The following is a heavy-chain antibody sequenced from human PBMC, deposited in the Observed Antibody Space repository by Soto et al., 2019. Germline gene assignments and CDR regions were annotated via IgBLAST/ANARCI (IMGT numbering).Heavy chain of an antibody. CDR3: ARDMGGLIRGVTADY. J-gene: IGHJ4*02. D-gene: IGHD3-10*01. V-gene: IGHV1-18*01. Sequence: VASVKVSCKASGYTFTSYGISWVRQAPGQGLEWMGWISAYNGNTNYAQKLQGRVTMTTDTSTSTAYMELRSLRSDDTAVYYCARDMGGLIRGVTADYWGQGTLVTVSS. CDR2: ISAYNGNT. CDR1: GYTFTSYG.